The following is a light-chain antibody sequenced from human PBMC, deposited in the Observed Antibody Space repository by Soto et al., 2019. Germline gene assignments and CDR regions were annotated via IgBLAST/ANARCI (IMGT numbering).Light chain of an antibody. CDR3: QQYGGSPQT. CDR2: GAS. Sequence: EIVLTQSPGTLALSPGEGATLSCRASQSVSKYLAWYQQKPGQAPRLLIYGASSRATGIPDSFSGSGSGTNFTLTISRLEPEDFEVYYCQQYGGSPQTFAQGTKGDIK. CDR1: QSVSKY. V-gene: IGKV3-20*01. J-gene: IGKJ1*01.